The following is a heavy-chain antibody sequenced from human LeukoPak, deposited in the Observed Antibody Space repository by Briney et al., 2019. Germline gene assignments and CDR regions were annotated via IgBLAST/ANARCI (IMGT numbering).Heavy chain of an antibody. CDR2: INPNSGGT. CDR1: GYTFTGYY. Sequence: ASVKVSCKASGYTFTGYYMHWVRQAPGQGLEWMGWINPNSGGTNYAQKFQGRVTMTRDTSISTAYMELSRLRSDDTAVYYCARVGSSGWTHWYFDFWGRGTLVTVSS. D-gene: IGHD6-19*01. J-gene: IGHJ2*01. V-gene: IGHV1-2*02. CDR3: ARVGSSGWTHWYFDF.